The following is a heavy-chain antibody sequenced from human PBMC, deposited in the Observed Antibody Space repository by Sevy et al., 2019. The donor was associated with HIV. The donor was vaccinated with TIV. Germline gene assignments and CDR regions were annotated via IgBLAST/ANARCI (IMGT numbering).Heavy chain of an antibody. D-gene: IGHD6-13*01. CDR3: AGESPYIAAAGKYYYYNGMDV. CDR1: GGSVSSYF. Sequence: SETLSLTCTVSGGSVSSYFWSWIRQPPGKGLEWIGYIYYSGSTDYNPSLKSRVTISLDTSKNQFSLKRSSVTDADTAVYYCAGESPYIAAAGKYYYYNGMDVWGQGTTVTVSS. J-gene: IGHJ6*02. CDR2: IYYSGST. V-gene: IGHV4-59*02.